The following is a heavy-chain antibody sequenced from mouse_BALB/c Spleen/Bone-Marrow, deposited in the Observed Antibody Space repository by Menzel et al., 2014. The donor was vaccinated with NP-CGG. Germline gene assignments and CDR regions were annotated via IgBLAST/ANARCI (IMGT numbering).Heavy chain of an antibody. V-gene: IGHV5-6-3*01. J-gene: IGHJ3*01. CDR2: INSDGGST. CDR3: ARAYY. D-gene: IGHD2-10*01. Sequence: EVQGVESGGGLVQFGGSLKLSCAASGFTFSRYGMSWVRQTPDKRLELVAIINSDGGSTYYPDSVKGRFTISRDNAKNTLYLQMGSLKSEDTAMYYCARAYYWGQGTLVTVSA. CDR1: GFTFSRYG.